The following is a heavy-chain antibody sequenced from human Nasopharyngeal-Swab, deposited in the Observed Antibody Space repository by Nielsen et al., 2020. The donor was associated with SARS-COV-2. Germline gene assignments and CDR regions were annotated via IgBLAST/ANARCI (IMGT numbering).Heavy chain of an antibody. Sequence: WVRQAPGQGLEWMGWINTNTGHPTYAQGFTGRFVFSLDTSVSTAYLQISSLKAEDTAVYNCARAGRGSSSWYVMDYYYGMDAWGQGTTVTVSS. V-gene: IGHV7-4-1*02. J-gene: IGHJ6*02. D-gene: IGHD6-13*01. CDR2: INTNTGHP. CDR3: ARAGRGSSSWYVMDYYYGMDA.